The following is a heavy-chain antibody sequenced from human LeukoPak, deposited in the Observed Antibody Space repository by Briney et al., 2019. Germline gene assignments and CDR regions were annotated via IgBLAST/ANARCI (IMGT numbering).Heavy chain of an antibody. V-gene: IGHV3-30-3*01. CDR1: GFTCSTFF. CDR3: ARERQDTILHSGAFAI. CDR2: IANDGSNT. Sequence: PGVYLRLTCAASGFTCSTFFMHCVRQAPGKGLEWVADIANDGSNTFYVESVKGRFTISRDNSKNTLYLQMNSLRAEDTAVYFCARERQDTILHSGAFAIWGQGTMVTASS. D-gene: IGHD2-21*01. J-gene: IGHJ3*02.